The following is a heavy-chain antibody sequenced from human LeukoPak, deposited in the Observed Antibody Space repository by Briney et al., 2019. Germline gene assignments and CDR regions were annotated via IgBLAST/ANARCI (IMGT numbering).Heavy chain of an antibody. J-gene: IGHJ4*02. CDR1: GGSISSGGYY. Sequence: SQTLSLTCTVSGGSISSGGYYWSWIRQPPGKGLEWIGYIYHSGSTYYNPSLKSRVTISVDRSKNQFSLNLSSVTAADTAVYYCARLPKYDYWSGYQSTYYFDYWGQGTLVTVSS. CDR3: ARLPKYDYWSGYQSTYYFDY. CDR2: IYHSGST. V-gene: IGHV4-30-2*01. D-gene: IGHD3-3*01.